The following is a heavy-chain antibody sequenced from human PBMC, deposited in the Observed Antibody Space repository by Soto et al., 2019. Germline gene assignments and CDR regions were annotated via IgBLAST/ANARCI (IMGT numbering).Heavy chain of an antibody. CDR2: IDPSGSYV. V-gene: IGHV5-10-1*01. CDR1: GYTFSGHW. CDR3: ERHGAAIWLGY. D-gene: IGHD6-19*01. Sequence: GESLKISCKTSGYTFSGHWISWVRQVPGRGLQWMGNIDPSGSYVNYNPAFRGHVTFSVDKSSSTAYLHWSSLGPSDTAIYYCERHGAAIWLGYWGQGTLVVFSS. J-gene: IGHJ4*02.